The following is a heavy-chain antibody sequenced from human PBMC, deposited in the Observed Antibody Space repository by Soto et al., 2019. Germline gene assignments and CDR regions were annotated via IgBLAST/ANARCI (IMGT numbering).Heavy chain of an antibody. V-gene: IGHV1-2*02. J-gene: IGHJ4*02. CDR2: INPKSGFT. Sequence: WASVKVSFKTSGYIFTDNYLHWLRQAPGQGLEWMGWINPKSGFTDFAQNFRGRVTMTRDTSISTAYMELSRLRSDDTAVYYCARDGGGSGYDSFFDYWGQGTLVTVSS. CDR1: GYIFTDNY. D-gene: IGHD5-12*01. CDR3: ARDGGGSGYDSFFDY.